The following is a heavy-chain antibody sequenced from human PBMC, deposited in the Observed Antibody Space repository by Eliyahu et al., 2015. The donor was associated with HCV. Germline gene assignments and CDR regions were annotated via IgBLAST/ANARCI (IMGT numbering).Heavy chain of an antibody. V-gene: IGHV4-59*01. Sequence: QVQLQESGPGLVKPSETLSLTCPXSGGSITTYYWSWIRXPPGKGXEWIGYIHSSGSTNYNPSLKSRVTISLDTSKNQFSLKLTSVTAADTAVYFCASGGGGIAVAGTGGWFDPWGQGTLVTVSS. CDR1: GGSITTYY. CDR3: ASGGGGIAVAGTGGWFDP. D-gene: IGHD6-19*01. CDR2: IHSSGST. J-gene: IGHJ5*02.